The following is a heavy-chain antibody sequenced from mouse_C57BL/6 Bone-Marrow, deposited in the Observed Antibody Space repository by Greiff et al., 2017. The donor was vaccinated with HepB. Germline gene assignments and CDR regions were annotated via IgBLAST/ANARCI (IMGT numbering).Heavy chain of an antibody. CDR1: GYTFTSYW. Sequence: QVQLQQPGAELVMPGASVKLSCKASGYTFTSYWMHWVKQRPGQGLEWIGEIDPSDSYTNYNQKFKGKSTLTVDKSSSTAYMQLSSLTSEYSAVYYCVYGFYAMDYWGQGTSVTVSS. J-gene: IGHJ4*01. CDR3: VYGFYAMDY. D-gene: IGHD1-2*01. CDR2: IDPSDSYT. V-gene: IGHV1-69*01.